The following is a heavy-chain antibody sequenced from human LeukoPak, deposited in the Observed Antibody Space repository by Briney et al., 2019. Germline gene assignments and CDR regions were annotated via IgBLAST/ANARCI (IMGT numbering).Heavy chain of an antibody. V-gene: IGHV1-18*01. CDR2: ISAYNGNT. CDR1: GYTFTSYG. Sequence: GASVKVSCKASGYTFTSYGISWVRQAPGQGLEWMGWISAYNGNTNYAQKLQGRVTMTTDTSTSTAYMELRSLRSDDTAVYYCARGPRYYGDYDWYFDLWGRGTLVTVSS. CDR3: ARGPRYYGDYDWYFDL. J-gene: IGHJ2*01. D-gene: IGHD4-17*01.